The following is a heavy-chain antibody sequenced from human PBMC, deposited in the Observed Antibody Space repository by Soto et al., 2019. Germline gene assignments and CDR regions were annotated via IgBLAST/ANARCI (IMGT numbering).Heavy chain of an antibody. CDR2: ISSSSSTI. CDR3: ARGHVTGSGDAFDI. Sequence: GGSLRLSCAASGFTFSSYSMNWVRQAPGKGLEWVSYISSSSSTIYYADSVKGRFTISRDNAKNSLYLQMNSLRDEDTAVYYCARGHVTGSGDAFDIWGQGTMVTVSS. V-gene: IGHV3-48*02. J-gene: IGHJ3*02. CDR1: GFTFSSYS. D-gene: IGHD6-19*01.